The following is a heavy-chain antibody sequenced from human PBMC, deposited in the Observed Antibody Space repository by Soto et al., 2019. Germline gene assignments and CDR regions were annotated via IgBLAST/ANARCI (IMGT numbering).Heavy chain of an antibody. Sequence: PWLSXRLSCSSAVFTYSNYSINGFRQAPEKGLEWVAYISASSSSIYYADSVKGRFTISRDNAKNSLYLQMNSLRDEDTAVYYCTRALHWREVYWGQRVQVNVYYG. CDR3: TRALHWREVYWGQRVQVNVYYG. CDR2: ISASSSSI. J-gene: IGHJ6*01. V-gene: IGHV3-48*02. D-gene: IGHD3-16*01. CDR1: VFTYSNYS.